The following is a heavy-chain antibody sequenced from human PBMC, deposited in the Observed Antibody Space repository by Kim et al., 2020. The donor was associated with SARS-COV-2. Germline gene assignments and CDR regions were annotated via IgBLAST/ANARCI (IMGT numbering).Heavy chain of an antibody. Sequence: ASVKVSCKASGYTFTSYAKNWVRQAPGQGLEWMGWINTNTGNPTYAQGFTGRFVFSLDTSVSTAYLQISSLKAEDTAVYYCARDYYDSSGYYYDYYYYGMDVWGQGTTVTVSS. D-gene: IGHD3-22*01. CDR3: ARDYYDSSGYYYDYYYYGMDV. CDR1: GYTFTSYA. J-gene: IGHJ6*02. V-gene: IGHV7-4-1*02. CDR2: INTNTGNP.